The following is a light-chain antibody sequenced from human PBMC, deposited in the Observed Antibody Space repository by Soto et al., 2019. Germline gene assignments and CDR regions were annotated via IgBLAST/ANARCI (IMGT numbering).Light chain of an antibody. CDR1: SSNIGSNY. CDR3: AALDDXXXXXXXV. J-gene: IGLJ3*02. V-gene: IGLV1-47*02. Sequence: QLVLTQPPSASGTPGQRVTISCSGSSSNIGSNYVYWYQQLPGTATKLLIYSNNQPPSWVPDRFSGSKSGTSASLAISGLRSQDEAYYYCAALDDXXXXXXXVFXRGTKL. CDR2: SNN.